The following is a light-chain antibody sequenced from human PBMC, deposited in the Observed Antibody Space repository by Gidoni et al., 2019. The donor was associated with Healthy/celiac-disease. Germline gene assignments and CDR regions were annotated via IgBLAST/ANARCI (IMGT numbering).Light chain of an antibody. Sequence: TQSPLSLPVTPGEPASISCMSSQSLLHSNGYNYLDWYLQKPGQSPQLLIYLGSNRASGVPDRFSGSGSGTDFTLKISRVEAEDVGVYSCMQDLQTPYTFGQGTKLEIK. CDR2: LGS. J-gene: IGKJ2*01. CDR3: MQDLQTPYT. CDR1: QSLLHSNGYNY. V-gene: IGKV2-28*01.